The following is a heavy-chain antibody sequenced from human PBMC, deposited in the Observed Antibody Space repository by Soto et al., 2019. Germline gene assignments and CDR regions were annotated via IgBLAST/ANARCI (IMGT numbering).Heavy chain of an antibody. Sequence: ASVKVSCKASGYTFTSYVICWVRQAPGQGREWMGWISAYNGNTNYAQKLQGRVTMTTDTSTSTAYMELRSLRSDDTAVYYCARDSSRGHSSGRGFDYWGQGTLVTVSS. CDR2: ISAYNGNT. J-gene: IGHJ4*02. D-gene: IGHD6-25*01. CDR3: ARDSSRGHSSGRGFDY. V-gene: IGHV1-18*01. CDR1: GYTFTSYV.